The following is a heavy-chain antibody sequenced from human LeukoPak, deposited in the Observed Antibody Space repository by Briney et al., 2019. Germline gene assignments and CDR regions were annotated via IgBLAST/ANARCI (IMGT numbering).Heavy chain of an antibody. CDR1: GFTFSSYA. V-gene: IGHV3-23*01. CDR3: AKGRSDCSSTSCQGYYFDF. D-gene: IGHD2-2*01. J-gene: IGHJ4*02. CDR2: ISGSGGNT. Sequence: GSLRLSCAASGFTFSSYAMSWVRQAPGKGLEWVSAISGSGGNTYYADSVKGRFTISRDNSKNTLYLQMNSLRAEDTAVYYCAKGRSDCSSTSCQGYYFDFWGQGTLVTVSS.